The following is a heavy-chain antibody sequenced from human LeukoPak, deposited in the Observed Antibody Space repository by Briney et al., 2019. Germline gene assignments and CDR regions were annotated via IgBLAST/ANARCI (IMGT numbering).Heavy chain of an antibody. CDR2: IYHSGST. V-gene: IGHV4-30-2*01. D-gene: IGHD6-6*01. CDR1: GGSISSGGYS. Sequence: PSQTLSLTCAVSGGSISSGGYSWSWIRQPPGKGLEWIGYIYHSGSTYYNPSLKSRVTISVDRSQNQFSLKLSSVTAADTAVYYCARGASRGRWFDPWGQGTLVTVSS. CDR3: ARGASRGRWFDP. J-gene: IGHJ5*02.